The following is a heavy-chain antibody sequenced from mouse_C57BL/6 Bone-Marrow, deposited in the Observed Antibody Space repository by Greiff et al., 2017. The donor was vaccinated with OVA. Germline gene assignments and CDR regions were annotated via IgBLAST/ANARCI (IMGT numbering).Heavy chain of an antibody. CDR2: INPSSGYT. Sequence: QVQLQQSGAELARPGASVKMSCKASGYTFTSYTMHWVKQRPGQGLEWIGYINPSSGYTKYNQKFKDKATLTADKSSSTSYMQLSSLTSEDAAVYYCARGGGYSFDYWGQGTTLTVSS. J-gene: IGHJ2*01. CDR3: ARGGGYSFDY. CDR1: GYTFTSYT. V-gene: IGHV1-4*01.